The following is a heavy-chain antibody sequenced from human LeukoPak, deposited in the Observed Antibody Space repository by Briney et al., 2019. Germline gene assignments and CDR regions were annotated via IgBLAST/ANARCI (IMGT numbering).Heavy chain of an antibody. CDR1: GFTFSTYA. V-gene: IGHV3-23*01. CDR3: AKVMSPTWRGGTYTLDV. CDR2: ISASAFTT. Sequence: GGSLRLSCAVSGFTFSTYAMTWVRQAPGKGLEWVSTISASAFTTCYADSVKGRFTISRDNSKNTLHLQMNSLNAEDTALYYCAKVMSPTWRGGTYTLDVWGQGTLVTVSS. J-gene: IGHJ4*02. D-gene: IGHD2-15*01.